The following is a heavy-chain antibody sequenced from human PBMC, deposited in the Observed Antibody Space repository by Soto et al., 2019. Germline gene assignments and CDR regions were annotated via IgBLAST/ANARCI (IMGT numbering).Heavy chain of an antibody. CDR1: GFTFSSYA. CDR2: ISYDGSNK. Sequence: GGSLRLSCAASGFTFSSYAMHWVRQAPGKGLEWVAVISYDGSNKYYADSVKGRFTISRDNSKNTLYLQMNSLRAEDTAVYYCARDPLATAEYYFDYWGQGTLVTVSS. V-gene: IGHV3-30-3*01. CDR3: ARDPLATAEYYFDY. J-gene: IGHJ4*02. D-gene: IGHD5-18*01.